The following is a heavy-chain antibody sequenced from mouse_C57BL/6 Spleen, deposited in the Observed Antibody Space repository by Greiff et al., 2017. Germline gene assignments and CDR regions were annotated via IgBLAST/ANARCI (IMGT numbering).Heavy chain of an antibody. CDR3: ARRYDYDGYAMDY. CDR2: INPNNGGT. Sequence: VQLQQSGPELVKPGASVKMSCKASGYTFTDYNMHWVKQSHGKSLEWIGYINPNNGGTSYNQKFKGKATLTVNKSSSTAYMELRSLTSEDSAVYYCARRYDYDGYAMDYWGQGTSVTVSS. D-gene: IGHD2-4*01. V-gene: IGHV1-22*01. J-gene: IGHJ4*01. CDR1: GYTFTDYN.